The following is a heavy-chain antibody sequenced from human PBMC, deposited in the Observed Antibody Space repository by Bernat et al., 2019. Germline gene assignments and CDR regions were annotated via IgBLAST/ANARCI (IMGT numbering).Heavy chain of an antibody. CDR2: IDWDDDK. Sequence: QVTLRESGPALVKPTQTLTLTCTFSGFSLSTSGMCVSWIRQPPGKALEWLARIDWDDDKYYSTSLKTRLTISKDTPKNQVVLTMTNMDPVDTATYYCARIQYYYDSSGPRGYYFDYWGQGTLVTVSS. D-gene: IGHD3-22*01. J-gene: IGHJ4*02. V-gene: IGHV2-70*15. CDR1: GFSLSTSGMC. CDR3: ARIQYYYDSSGPRGYYFDY.